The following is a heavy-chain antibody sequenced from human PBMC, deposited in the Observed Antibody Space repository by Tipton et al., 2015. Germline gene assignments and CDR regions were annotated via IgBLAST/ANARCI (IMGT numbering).Heavy chain of an antibody. Sequence: LRLSCTVSGGSISTSLYYWGWIRQSPGKGLEWIGSIYNSGSTSYNPSLKSRVTISVDTSKNQFSLKLSSVTAADTAVYYCAREAVARYYYGMDVWGQGTTVTVSS. D-gene: IGHD6-19*01. CDR1: GGSISTSLYY. J-gene: IGHJ6*02. CDR2: IYNSGST. V-gene: IGHV4-39*07. CDR3: AREAVARYYYGMDV.